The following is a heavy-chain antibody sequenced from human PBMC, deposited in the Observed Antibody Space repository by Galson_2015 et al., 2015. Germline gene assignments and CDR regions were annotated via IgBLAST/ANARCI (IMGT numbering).Heavy chain of an antibody. CDR2: ISSSGSTI. V-gene: IGHV3-48*03. CDR1: GFTFSSYE. D-gene: IGHD3-9*01. J-gene: IGHJ4*02. Sequence: SLRLSCAASGFTFSSYEMNWVRQAPGKGLEWVSYISSSGSTIYYADSVKGRFTISRDNAKNSLYLQMNSLRAEDTAVYYCARDRSGSYDILTGYYISEGFDYWGQGTLVTVSS. CDR3: ARDRSGSYDILTGYYISEGFDY.